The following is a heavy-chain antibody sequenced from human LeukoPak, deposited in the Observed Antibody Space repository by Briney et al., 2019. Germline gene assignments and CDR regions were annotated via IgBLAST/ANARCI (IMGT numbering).Heavy chain of an antibody. CDR3: VRDSHYYDTSDPKYRLDY. D-gene: IGHD3-22*01. CDR1: GFTFSSYS. Sequence: GGSLRLSCAASGFTFSSYSMNWVRQAPGKGLEWVAYISSGGSPMYYIDSVKGRSTVSRDNAKNSLYLEVHSLRAEDTAVYYCVRDSHYYDTSDPKYRLDYRGQGTLVTVSS. V-gene: IGHV3-48*04. J-gene: IGHJ4*02. CDR2: ISSGGSPM.